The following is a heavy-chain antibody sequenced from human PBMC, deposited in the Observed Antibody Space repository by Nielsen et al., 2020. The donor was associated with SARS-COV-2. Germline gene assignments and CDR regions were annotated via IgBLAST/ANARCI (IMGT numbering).Heavy chain of an antibody. V-gene: IGHV4-39*01. CDR3: ARHISPWLSSDAFDI. J-gene: IGHJ3*02. CDR2: IYYSGST. CDR1: GGSISSSCYY. Sequence: SETLSLTCTVSGGSISSSCYYWGWIRQPPGKGLEWIGSIYYSGSTYYNPSLKSRVTISVDTSKNQFSLKLSSVTAADTAVYYCARHISPWLSSDAFDIWGQGTMVTVSS. D-gene: IGHD6-19*01.